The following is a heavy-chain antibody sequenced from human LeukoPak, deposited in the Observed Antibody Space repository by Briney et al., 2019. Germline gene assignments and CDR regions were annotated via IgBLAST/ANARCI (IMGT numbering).Heavy chain of an antibody. Sequence: PSETLSLTCTVSGGSISTNYWSWIRQPPGKGLEWIGYIYYSGSTNYNPSLKSRVTISVDTSKNQSSLKLSSVTAADTAVYYCARAPAPDAFDIWGQGTMVTVSS. V-gene: IGHV4-59*13. CDR1: GGSISTNY. CDR3: ARAPAPDAFDI. CDR2: IYYSGST. J-gene: IGHJ3*02.